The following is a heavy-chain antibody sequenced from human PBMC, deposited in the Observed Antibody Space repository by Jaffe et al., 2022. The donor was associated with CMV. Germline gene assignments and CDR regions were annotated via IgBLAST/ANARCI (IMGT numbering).Heavy chain of an antibody. Sequence: EVQLVESGGGLVQPGGSLKLSCAASGFTFSGSAMHWVRQASGKGLEWVGRIRSKANSYATAYAASVKGRFTISRDDSKNTAYLQMNSLKTEDTAVYYCTRLTTVTAYGMDVWGQGTTVTVSS. CDR2: IRSKANSYAT. CDR3: TRLTTVTAYGMDV. J-gene: IGHJ6*02. D-gene: IGHD4-17*01. V-gene: IGHV3-73*02. CDR1: GFTFSGSA.